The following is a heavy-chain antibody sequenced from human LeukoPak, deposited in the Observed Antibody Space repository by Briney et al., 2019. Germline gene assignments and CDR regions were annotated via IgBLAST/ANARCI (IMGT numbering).Heavy chain of an antibody. CDR1: GFTFSSYA. V-gene: IGHV3-23*01. D-gene: IGHD6-6*01. CDR3: AKDHWYSSSPHYFDY. J-gene: IGHJ4*02. Sequence: PGGSLRLSCAASGFTFSSYAMSWVRQAPGKGLEWVSAISGSGGSTYYADSVKGRFTISRDNSKNTLYLQMNSLRAEDTAVYYCAKDHWYSSSPHYFDYWGQGTLVTVSS. CDR2: ISGSGGST.